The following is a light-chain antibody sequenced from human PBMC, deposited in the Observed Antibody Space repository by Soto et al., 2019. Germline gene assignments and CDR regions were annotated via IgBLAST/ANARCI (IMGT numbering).Light chain of an antibody. Sequence: EIVMTQSPATPSVSLGERATLSCKASQSIGSNLAWYQQKLGQAPRLLIYRASTRAAGIPARFSGSGSGTEFTLTISSLQSEDFALYYCHQYENWPQTFGQGTKVDI. CDR1: QSIGSN. CDR3: HQYENWPQT. V-gene: IGKV3-15*01. J-gene: IGKJ1*01. CDR2: RAS.